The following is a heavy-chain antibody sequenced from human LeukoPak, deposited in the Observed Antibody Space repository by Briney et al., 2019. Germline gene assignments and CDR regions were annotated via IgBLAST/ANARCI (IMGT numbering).Heavy chain of an antibody. Sequence: PGGSLRLSCAASGFTLSGSAMHWVRQASGKGLEWVGSIRSKANSYATAYAASVKGRFTISRDDSKNTAYLQMNSLKPEDTAVYYCTTDRSTYWGQGTLVTVSS. CDR3: TTDRSTY. V-gene: IGHV3-73*01. J-gene: IGHJ4*02. CDR2: IRSKANSYAT. CDR1: GFTLSGSA.